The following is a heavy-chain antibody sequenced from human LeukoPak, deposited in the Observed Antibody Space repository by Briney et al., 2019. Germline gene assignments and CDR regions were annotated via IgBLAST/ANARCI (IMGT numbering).Heavy chain of an antibody. D-gene: IGHD3-22*01. Sequence: ASVKVSCKASGYTFTSYYMHWVRQAPGQGLEWMGIINPSGGSTSYAQKFQGRVTMTRDTSTSTVCMELSSLRSEDTAVYYCARDRDYYDSSGYPFDYWGQGTLVTVSS. CDR3: ARDRDYYDSSGYPFDY. CDR2: INPSGGST. J-gene: IGHJ4*02. CDR1: GYTFTSYY. V-gene: IGHV1-46*01.